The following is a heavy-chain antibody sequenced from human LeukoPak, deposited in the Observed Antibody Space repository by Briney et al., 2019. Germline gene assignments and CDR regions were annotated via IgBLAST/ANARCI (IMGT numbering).Heavy chain of an antibody. V-gene: IGHV4-39*02. Sequence: PSETLSLTCNVSGGSISTTSNSWGWAWIRQRPGKGLEWFGSIYYGGSPYYNSSLKSRVTISVDTSKNHFSLKLSSVTAADTAVYYCARVYGSGSYYNGYYYYYMDVWGKGTTVTISS. CDR1: GGSISTTSNS. D-gene: IGHD3-10*01. CDR2: IYYGGSP. CDR3: ARVYGSGSYYNGYYYYYMDV. J-gene: IGHJ6*03.